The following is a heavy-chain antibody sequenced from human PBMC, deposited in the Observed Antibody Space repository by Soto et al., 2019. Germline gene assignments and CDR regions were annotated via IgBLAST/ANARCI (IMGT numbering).Heavy chain of an antibody. CDR2: ISSSSSNI. J-gene: IGHJ6*03. V-gene: IGHV3-21*01. D-gene: IGHD5-18*01. Sequence: SLRLSCAASGFTFSSYSMNWVRQAPGKGLEWVSSISSSSSNIYYADSVKGRFTISGDNTKNSLYLQMNSLRAEDTAVYYCARGYPLWSPYFYYYMDVWGQGTTVTVSS. CDR3: ARGYPLWSPYFYYYMDV. CDR1: GFTFSSYS.